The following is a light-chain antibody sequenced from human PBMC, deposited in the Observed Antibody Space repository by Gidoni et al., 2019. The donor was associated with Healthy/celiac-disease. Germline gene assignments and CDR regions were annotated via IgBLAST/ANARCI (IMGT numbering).Light chain of an antibody. J-gene: IGLJ2*01. Sequence: NFMLTQPHSVSASPGKTVTISCTRSSGSIASNYVQWYQQRPGSSPPTVIYEDNQRPSGVPDRFSGSIDSSSNSASLTISGLKTEDEADYYCQSYDSSNVVFGGGTKLTVL. CDR3: QSYDSSNVV. CDR1: SGSIASNY. V-gene: IGLV6-57*01. CDR2: EDN.